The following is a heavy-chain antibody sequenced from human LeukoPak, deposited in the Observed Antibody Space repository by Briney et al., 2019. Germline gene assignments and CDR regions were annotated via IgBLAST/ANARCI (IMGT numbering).Heavy chain of an antibody. D-gene: IGHD3-22*01. CDR2: ISSSSSTI. CDR3: ARVHTSSYAADL. Sequence: GGSLRLSCEASGFTFSSYTMTWVRQAPGKGLEWISYISSSSSTIDFADSVKGRFTISRDNARNSVYLQMNSLRAEDTAVYYCARVHTSSYAADLWGQGTLVTVSS. V-gene: IGHV3-48*04. CDR1: GFTFSSYT. J-gene: IGHJ5*02.